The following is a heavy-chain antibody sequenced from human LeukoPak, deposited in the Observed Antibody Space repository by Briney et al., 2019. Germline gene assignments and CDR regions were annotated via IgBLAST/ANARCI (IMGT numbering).Heavy chain of an antibody. J-gene: IGHJ4*02. V-gene: IGHV4-34*01. CDR3: ARSTYYDYVWGSYRSIPLDY. D-gene: IGHD3-16*02. Sequence: SETLSLTCAVYGGSFSGYYWSWIRQPPGKGLEWIGEINHSGSTNYNPSLKSRVTISVDTCKNKFSLKLSSVTAADTAVYYCARSTYYDYVWGSYRSIPLDYWGQGTLVTVSS. CDR1: GGSFSGYY. CDR2: INHSGST.